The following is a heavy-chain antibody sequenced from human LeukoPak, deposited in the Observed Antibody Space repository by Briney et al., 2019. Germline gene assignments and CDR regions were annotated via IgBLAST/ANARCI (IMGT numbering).Heavy chain of an antibody. CDR3: ARDTGTGSLIDAFDI. D-gene: IGHD1-7*01. CDR2: ISAYNGST. V-gene: IGHV1-18*01. CDR1: GYTFTSYG. Sequence: ASVKVSCKASGYTFTSYGISWVRQAPGQGLEWMGWISAYNGSTNYAQKLQGRVTMTTDTSTSTAYMELRSLRSDDTAVYYCARDTGTGSLIDAFDIWGQGTMVTVSS. J-gene: IGHJ3*02.